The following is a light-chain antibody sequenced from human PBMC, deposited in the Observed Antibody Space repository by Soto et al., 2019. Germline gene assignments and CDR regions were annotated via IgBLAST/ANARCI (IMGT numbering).Light chain of an antibody. CDR2: SAS. J-gene: IGKJ1*01. V-gene: IGKV1-39*01. CDR1: QTISIY. CDR3: QQSNSIPPWT. Sequence: DIQMTQSPSSLSASVGDRVTINCRASQTISIYLNWYQHRPGKGPKLLIYSASTLQSGVSSRFSGSGSGTDFTLTISSLQPEDVATYYCQQSNSIPPWTFGQGTKGDIK.